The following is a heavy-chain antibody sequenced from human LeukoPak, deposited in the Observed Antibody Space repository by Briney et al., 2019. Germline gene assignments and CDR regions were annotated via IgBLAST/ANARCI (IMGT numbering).Heavy chain of an antibody. D-gene: IGHD6-6*01. CDR1: GFIFSRYA. CDR3: AKKLGSSPGDFFDY. Sequence: GGSLGLSCAASGFIFSRYAMSWVRQAPGKGLEWVSDINDNGGGTFYADSVKGRFTVSRDNSKDTLYMQMNSLRGGDTAVYYCAKKLGSSPGDFFDYWGQGTLVTVSS. V-gene: IGHV3-23*01. CDR2: INDNGGGT. J-gene: IGHJ4*02.